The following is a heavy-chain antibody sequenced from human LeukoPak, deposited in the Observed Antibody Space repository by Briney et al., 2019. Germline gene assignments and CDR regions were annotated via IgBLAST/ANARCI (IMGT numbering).Heavy chain of an antibody. CDR3: ARMNCSSTSCYYYGMDV. V-gene: IGHV4-39*01. J-gene: IGHJ6*02. D-gene: IGHD2-2*01. CDR1: GGSISSSSYY. Sequence: SETLSLTCTVSGGSISSSSYYWGWIRQPPGKGLEWIGSIYYSGSTYYNPSLKSRVTISVDTSKNQFSLKLSSVTAADTAVYYCARMNCSSTSCYYYGMDVWGQGTTVTVSS. CDR2: IYYSGST.